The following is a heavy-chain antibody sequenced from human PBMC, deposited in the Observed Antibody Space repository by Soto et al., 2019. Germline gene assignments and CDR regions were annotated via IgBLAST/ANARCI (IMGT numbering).Heavy chain of an antibody. Sequence: PSETLSLTCAVSGGSISSYYWSWIRQPPGEGLEWIAFISYTGGTNYTPSLKSRVTMSVDTSKNQFSLKVSSVTAADTAVYYCARHRFCSTTNCYHGTIDYWGLGNLVTVSS. J-gene: IGHJ4*02. V-gene: IGHV4-59*08. CDR3: ARHRFCSTTNCYHGTIDY. CDR1: GGSISSYY. CDR2: ISYTGGT. D-gene: IGHD2-2*01.